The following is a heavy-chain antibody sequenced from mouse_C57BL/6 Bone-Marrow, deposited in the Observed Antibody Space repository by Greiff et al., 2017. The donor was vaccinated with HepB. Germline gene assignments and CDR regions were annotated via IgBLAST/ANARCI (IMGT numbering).Heavy chain of an antibody. CDR1: GYTFTSYW. J-gene: IGHJ4*01. CDR2: IDPSDSYT. CDR3: ARKGITTVVEDYAMDY. V-gene: IGHV1-50*01. D-gene: IGHD1-1*01. Sequence: VQLQQPGAELVKPGASVKLSCKASGYTFTSYWMQWVKQRPGQGLEWIGEIDPSDSYTNYNQKFKGKATLTVDTSSSTAYMQLSSLTSEDSAVYYCARKGITTVVEDYAMDYWGQGTSVTVSS.